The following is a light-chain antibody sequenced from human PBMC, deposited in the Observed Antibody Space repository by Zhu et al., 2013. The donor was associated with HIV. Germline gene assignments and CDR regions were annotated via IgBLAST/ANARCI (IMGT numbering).Light chain of an antibody. V-gene: IGLV2-14*02. CDR2: EVT. CDR3: AAWDGSLNVGV. Sequence: QSALTQPASVSGSPGQSITISCTGTSSDIGSYNLVSWYQQHPGKAPKLMIYEVTKRPSGVSNRFSGSKSGTSASLAISGLQSEDEADYYCAAWDGSLNVGVFGGGTKLTVL. J-gene: IGLJ3*02. CDR1: SSDIGSYNL.